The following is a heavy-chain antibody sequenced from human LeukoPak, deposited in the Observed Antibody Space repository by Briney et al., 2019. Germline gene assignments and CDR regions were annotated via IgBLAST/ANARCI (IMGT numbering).Heavy chain of an antibody. CDR3: ARGEGSTH. CDR1: GLTFSSYS. J-gene: IGHJ4*02. CDR2: ISSRSSFI. Sequence: GGSLRLSCAASGLTFSSYSFNWLRQAPGKGLEWVSSISSRSSFIYYADAVKGRFTISRDNAKNSLYLQMNSLRVEDTAVYFCARGEGSTHWGQGTLVTVSS. D-gene: IGHD2-2*01. V-gene: IGHV3-21*01.